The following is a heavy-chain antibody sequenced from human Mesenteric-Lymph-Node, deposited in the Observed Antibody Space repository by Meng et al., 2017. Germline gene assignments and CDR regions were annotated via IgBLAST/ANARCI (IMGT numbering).Heavy chain of an antibody. CDR1: GYTFSSYS. Sequence: QGQLVQSGSEWKKPGASVKVSCKTSGYTFSSYSIHWVRQAPGQGLEWMGILRPSTGITSNAPAFPGRVTMTMDTSTRTVYMELSSLRSDDTAVYYCAREPPENYYFDYWGQGTLVTVSS. CDR2: LRPSTGIT. J-gene: IGHJ4*02. V-gene: IGHV1-46*01. CDR3: AREPPENYYFDY. D-gene: IGHD1-14*01.